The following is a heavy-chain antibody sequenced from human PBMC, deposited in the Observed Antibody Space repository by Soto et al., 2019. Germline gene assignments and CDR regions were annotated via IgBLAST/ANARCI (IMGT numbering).Heavy chain of an antibody. V-gene: IGHV4-38-2*01. CDR3: AKGQTVYDSSGYPYYFDY. CDR2: VYHSGST. J-gene: IGHJ4*02. CDR1: GYSISSAYY. D-gene: IGHD3-22*01. Sequence: LSLTCVVSGYSISSAYYWGWIRQPPGKGLEWIGSVYHSGSTYYNPSLKSRVTISVDTSKNHFSLKLRSVTAADSAVYYCAKGQTVYDSSGYPYYFDYWGQGTLVTAPQ.